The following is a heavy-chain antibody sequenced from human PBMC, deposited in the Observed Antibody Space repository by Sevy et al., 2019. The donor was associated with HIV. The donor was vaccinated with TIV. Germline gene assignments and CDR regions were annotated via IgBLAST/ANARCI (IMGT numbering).Heavy chain of an antibody. CDR1: GFTFSSYA. D-gene: IGHD3-22*01. J-gene: IGHJ4*02. CDR2: ISGSCGST. V-gene: IGHV3-23*01. CDR3: AKGVTMIVGNKGTFDY. Sequence: GGSLRLSCAASGFTFSSYAMSWVRQAPGKGLEWVSAISGSCGSTYYADSVKGRFTISRDNSKNTLYLQMNSLRAEDTAVYYCAKGVTMIVGNKGTFDYWGQGTLVTVSS.